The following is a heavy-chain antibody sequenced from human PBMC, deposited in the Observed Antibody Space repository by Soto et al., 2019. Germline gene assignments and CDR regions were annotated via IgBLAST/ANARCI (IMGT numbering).Heavy chain of an antibody. Sequence: PSETLSLTCTVSGASVSSGDHYWSWLRQPPGKGLQSIVYVHYGGSTFYNAALTSRATMSVDTSENQFSLTMSSVTAADTAVYYCARGRGYGYGIDYWGQGTLVTVS. CDR2: VHYGGST. CDR3: ARGRGYGYGIDY. V-gene: IGHV4-30-4*01. CDR1: GASVSSGDHY. D-gene: IGHD5-18*01. J-gene: IGHJ4*02.